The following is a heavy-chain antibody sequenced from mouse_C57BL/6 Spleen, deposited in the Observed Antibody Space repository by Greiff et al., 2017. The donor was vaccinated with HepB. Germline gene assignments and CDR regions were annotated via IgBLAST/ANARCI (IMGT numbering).Heavy chain of an antibody. CDR2: IWRGGST. V-gene: IGHV2-2*01. CDR3: ARGTTVEAFDV. Sequence: VQLKESGPGLVQPSQSLSITCTVSGFSLTSYGVHWVRQSPGKGLEWLGVIWRGGSTDYNAAFISRLSISKDNSKSQVFFKMNSLQADDTAIYYCARGTTVEAFDVWGTGTTVTVSS. J-gene: IGHJ1*03. CDR1: GFSLTSYG. D-gene: IGHD1-1*01.